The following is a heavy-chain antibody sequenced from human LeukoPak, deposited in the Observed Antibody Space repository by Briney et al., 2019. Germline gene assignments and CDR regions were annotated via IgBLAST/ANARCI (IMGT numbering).Heavy chain of an antibody. CDR1: GFTVSSNY. Sequence: AGGSLRLSCAASGFTVSSNYVSWVRQAPGKGLEWVANIKHDGSEKYYVDSVKGRFAISRDNAKNSLYLQMDSLRAEDTAVYYCARAPREWLLGYYFDYWGQGTLVTVFS. CDR2: IKHDGSEK. J-gene: IGHJ4*02. CDR3: ARAPREWLLGYYFDY. V-gene: IGHV3-7*01. D-gene: IGHD3-3*01.